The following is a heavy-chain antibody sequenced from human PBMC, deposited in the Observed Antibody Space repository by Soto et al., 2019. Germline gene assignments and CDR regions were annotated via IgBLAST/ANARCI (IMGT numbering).Heavy chain of an antibody. J-gene: IGHJ6*03. CDR1: GGSISSYY. V-gene: IGHV4-59*08. D-gene: IGHD2-21*01. CDR3: ARLLERYYYYYMDV. Sequence: PSETLSLTCTVSGGSISSYYWSWIRQPPGKGLEWIGYIYYSGSTNYNPSLKSRVTISVDTSKNQFSLKLSSVTAADTAVYYCARLLERYYYYYMDVWGKGTTVTVS. CDR2: IYYSGST.